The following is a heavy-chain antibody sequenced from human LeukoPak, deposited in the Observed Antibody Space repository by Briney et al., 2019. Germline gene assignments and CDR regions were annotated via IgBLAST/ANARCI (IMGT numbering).Heavy chain of an antibody. CDR1: GGSISNTTYY. Sequence: SETLSLTCTVSGGSISNTTYYWSWIRQPPGKGLEWIGEINHSGSTNYNPSLKSRVTISVDTSKNQFSLKLSSVTAADTAVYYCARPRIAAAGVKWFDPWGQGTLVTVSS. V-gene: IGHV4-39*07. J-gene: IGHJ5*02. CDR3: ARPRIAAAGVKWFDP. D-gene: IGHD6-13*01. CDR2: INHSGST.